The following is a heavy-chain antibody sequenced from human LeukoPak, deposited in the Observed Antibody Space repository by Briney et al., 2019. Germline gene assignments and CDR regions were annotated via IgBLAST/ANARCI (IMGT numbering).Heavy chain of an antibody. J-gene: IGHJ4*02. CDR2: INHSGST. V-gene: IGHV4-34*01. CDR3: ARGGKTYYYDSSGYYPLRWFDY. Sequence: SETLSLTCAVYGGSFSGYYWSWIRQPPGKGLEWIGEINHSGSTNYNPSLKSRVTISVDTSKNQFSLKLSSVTAADTAVYYCARGGKTYYYDSSGYYPLRWFDYWGQGTLVTVSS. D-gene: IGHD3-22*01. CDR1: GGSFSGYY.